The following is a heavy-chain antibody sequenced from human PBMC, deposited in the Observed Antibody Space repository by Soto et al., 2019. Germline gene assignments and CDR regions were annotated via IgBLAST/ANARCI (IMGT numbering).Heavy chain of an antibody. J-gene: IGHJ4*02. CDR2: IVVGSGNT. Sequence: QLVQSGAEVKKPGASVKVSCKASGYTFTSSAVQWVRQARGQRLEWIGWIVVGSGNTNYAQKFQERVTITRDMSTSTAYMELSSLRSEDTAVYYCAAGSSSSLPDYWGQGTLVTVSS. D-gene: IGHD6-6*01. CDR1: GYTFTSSA. CDR3: AAGSSSSLPDY. V-gene: IGHV1-58*01.